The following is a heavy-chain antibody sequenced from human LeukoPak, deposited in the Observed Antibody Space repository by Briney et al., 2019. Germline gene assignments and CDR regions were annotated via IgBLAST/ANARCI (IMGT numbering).Heavy chain of an antibody. V-gene: IGHV1-18*01. Sequence: ASVEVSCKTSGYTFTSYGISWVRQAPGQGLEWMGWISAYNGNTDSAQKLQGRVTMTTDTSTSTAYMELRSLRSDDTAIYYCARDRAPTTRGIDYWGQGTLVTVSS. CDR2: ISAYNGNT. CDR3: ARDRAPTTRGIDY. J-gene: IGHJ4*02. CDR1: GYTFTSYG. D-gene: IGHD4-17*01.